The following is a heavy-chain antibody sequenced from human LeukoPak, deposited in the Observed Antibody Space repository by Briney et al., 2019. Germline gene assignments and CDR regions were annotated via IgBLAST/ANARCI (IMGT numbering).Heavy chain of an antibody. J-gene: IGHJ4*02. V-gene: IGHV3-30*18. CDR3: AKDGNLVY. CDR2: ISYDGSNK. Sequence: GGSLRLSCAASGFTFSSYGMHWVRQAPGKGLEWVAVISYDGSNKYYADSAKGRFTISRDNSKNTLYLQMNSLRAEDTAVYYCAKDGNLVYWGQGTLVTVSS. D-gene: IGHD1-26*01. CDR1: GFTFSSYG.